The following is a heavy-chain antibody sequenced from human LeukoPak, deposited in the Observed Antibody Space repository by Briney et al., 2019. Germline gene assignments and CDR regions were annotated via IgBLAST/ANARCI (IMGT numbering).Heavy chain of an antibody. V-gene: IGHV4-59*02. CDR1: GGSVTDYY. CDR3: AREGGSYFAMDNWFDP. J-gene: IGHJ5*02. CDR2: IYYTGT. Sequence: SETLSLTCTVPGGSVTDYYWSWIRQSPGKGLEWIGYIYYTGTSYNPSLKSRVTISADTSKNQFSLKLSSVTAADTAVYYCAREGGSYFAMDNWFDPWGQGTLVTVSS. D-gene: IGHD1-26*01.